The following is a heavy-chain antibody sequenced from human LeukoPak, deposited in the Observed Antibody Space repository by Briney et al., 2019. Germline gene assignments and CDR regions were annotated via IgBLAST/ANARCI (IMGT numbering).Heavy chain of an antibody. CDR2: ISAYNGNT. J-gene: IGHJ1*01. CDR3: ARDSADCSGGSCYSAKYFQH. CDR1: GYTFNNYG. D-gene: IGHD2-15*01. Sequence: EASVKVSCKASGYTFNNYGISWVRQAPGQGLEWMGRISAYNGNTNYAQKVQGRVTMTTDTSTSTAYMELRSLRSDDTAVYYCARDSADCSGGSCYSAKYFQHWGQGTLVTVSS. V-gene: IGHV1-18*01.